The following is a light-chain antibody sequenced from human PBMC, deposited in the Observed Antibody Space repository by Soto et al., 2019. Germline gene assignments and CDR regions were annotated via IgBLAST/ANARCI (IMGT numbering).Light chain of an antibody. Sequence: DIQMTQSPSTLSASVGDRVTITCRASQSISSWLAWYQQKPGKAPKLLIYDASSLESGVPSRFSGSGSGTEFTLTISSLQPDDFATYYCQQYNSSFTWTFGQGTKVDIK. CDR1: QSISSW. CDR2: DAS. V-gene: IGKV1-5*01. J-gene: IGKJ1*01. CDR3: QQYNSSFTWT.